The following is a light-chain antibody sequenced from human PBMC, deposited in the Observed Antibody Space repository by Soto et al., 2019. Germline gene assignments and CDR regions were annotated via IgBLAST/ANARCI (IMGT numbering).Light chain of an antibody. CDR1: QTISSTY. V-gene: IGKV3-20*01. CDR3: EPPRTSAKT. Sequence: TLCVSIGVVATFSCMTSQTISSTYLAWYQQKPGQAPRLLIYAASNRATGIPDRFSGSGYGTAFDLSLRSLQSDDFAVHYCEPPRTSAKTFGQGTKVDIK. J-gene: IGKJ1*01. CDR2: AAS.